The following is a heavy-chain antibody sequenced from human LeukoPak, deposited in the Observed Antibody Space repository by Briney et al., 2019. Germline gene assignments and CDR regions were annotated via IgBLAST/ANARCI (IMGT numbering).Heavy chain of an antibody. Sequence: GESLQISCNASGYSFTNYWIGWVRQMPGKGLVWMGIIYPGDSDTRYSPSFQGQVTISTDKSISTAYLQWSSLKASDTAMYYCARRRGPAGGWYADYWGQGTLVTVSS. V-gene: IGHV5-51*01. J-gene: IGHJ4*02. D-gene: IGHD6-19*01. CDR1: GYSFTNYW. CDR2: IYPGDSDT. CDR3: ARRRGPAGGWYADY.